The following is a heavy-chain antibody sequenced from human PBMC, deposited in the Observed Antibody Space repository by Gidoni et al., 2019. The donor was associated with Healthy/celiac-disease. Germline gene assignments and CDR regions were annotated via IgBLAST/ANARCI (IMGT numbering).Heavy chain of an antibody. J-gene: IGHJ4*02. D-gene: IGHD1-26*01. V-gene: IGHV3-11*06. Sequence: QVQLVESGGGLVQPGGSLRLSCPASGSTFSDYYMSWIRQVPGKGLEWVSYISSSSSYTNYADSVKGRFTISRDNAKNSLYLQMNSLRAEDTAVYYCARDDGVGATVSWGQGTLVTVSS. CDR1: GSTFSDYY. CDR2: ISSSSSYT. CDR3: ARDDGVGATVS.